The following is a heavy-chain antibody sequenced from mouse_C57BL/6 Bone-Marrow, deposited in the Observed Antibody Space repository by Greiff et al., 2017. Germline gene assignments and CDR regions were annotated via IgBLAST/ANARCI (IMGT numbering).Heavy chain of an antibody. CDR1: GYTFTSYW. CDR2: IYPSDSET. J-gene: IGHJ3*01. V-gene: IGHV1-61*01. Sequence: QVHVKQPGAELVRPGSSVKLSCKASGYTFTSYWMDWVKQRPGQGLEWIGNIYPSDSETHYNQKFKDKATLTVDKSSSTAYMQLSSLTSEDSAVYYCASGGPFAYWGQGTLVTVSA. CDR3: ASGGPFAY.